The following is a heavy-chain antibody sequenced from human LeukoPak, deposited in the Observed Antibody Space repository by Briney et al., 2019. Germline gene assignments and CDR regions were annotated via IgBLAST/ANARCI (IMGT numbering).Heavy chain of an antibody. D-gene: IGHD5-18*01. J-gene: IGHJ4*02. V-gene: IGHV3-7*01. CDR2: IKQDGNEK. Sequence: PGGSLRLSCAASGFTSSNYWMTWVRQAPGKGLEWVANIKQDGNEKYYVDSVKGRFTISRDNAKNSLYLQMNSLRAEDTAVYYCSRLRGYSYGYGDYWGQGTLVTVSS. CDR1: GFTSSNYW. CDR3: SRLRGYSYGYGDY.